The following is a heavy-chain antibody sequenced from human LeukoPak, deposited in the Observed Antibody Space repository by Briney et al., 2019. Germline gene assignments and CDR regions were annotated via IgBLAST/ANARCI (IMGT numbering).Heavy chain of an antibody. V-gene: IGHV1-2*02. CDR2: INPNSGGT. CDR1: GYTFTGYY. D-gene: IGHD3-22*01. J-gene: IGHJ4*02. Sequence: GASVKVSCKASGYTFTGYYMHWVRQAPGQGLEWMGWINPNSGGTNYAQKFQGRVTMTRDTSINTAYMELSRLRSDDTAVYYCARSKYYYDSSGYYPPHFDYWGQGTLVTVSS. CDR3: ARSKYYYDSSGYYPPHFDY.